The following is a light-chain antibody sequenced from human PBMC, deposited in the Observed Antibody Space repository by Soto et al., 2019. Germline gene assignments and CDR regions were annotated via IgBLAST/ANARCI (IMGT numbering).Light chain of an antibody. Sequence: EIVLTQSPGTLSLSPGGRATLSCRASQSLTSTYLAWYQQKPGQAPRLVIYDASSRATGIPDRFSGSGSGTDFTLTISRLEPEDFAVYYCQQHGDSPRTFGQGTKVEV. CDR1: QSLTSTY. J-gene: IGKJ1*01. V-gene: IGKV3-20*01. CDR3: QQHGDSPRT. CDR2: DAS.